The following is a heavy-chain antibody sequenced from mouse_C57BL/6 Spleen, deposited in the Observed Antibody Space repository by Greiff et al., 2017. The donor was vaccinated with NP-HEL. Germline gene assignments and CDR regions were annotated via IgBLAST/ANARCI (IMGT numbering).Heavy chain of an antibody. CDR3: ASHYGSSSDWYFDV. CDR1: GYTFTSYW. J-gene: IGHJ1*03. D-gene: IGHD1-1*01. V-gene: IGHV1-64*01. Sequence: VQLQQSGAELVKPGASVKLSCKASGYTFTSYWMHWVKQRPGQGLEWIGMIHPNSGSTNYNEKFKSKATLTVDKSSSTAYMQLSSLTSEDSAVYYCASHYGSSSDWYFDVWGTGTTVTVSS. CDR2: IHPNSGST.